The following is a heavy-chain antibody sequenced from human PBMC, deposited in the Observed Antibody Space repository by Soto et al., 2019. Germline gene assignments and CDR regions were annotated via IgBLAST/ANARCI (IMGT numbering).Heavy chain of an antibody. CDR3: TKDRDPDGIYSFAY. V-gene: IGHV3-23*03. CDR1: GFSFSAYS. CDR2: IDLSGTTT. D-gene: IGHD2-15*01. J-gene: IGHJ4*02. Sequence: EVQLLQSGGDLVQPGGSLRLSCAASGFSFSAYSMNWVRQTPGRGLEWVSFIDLSGTTTYYRDSVKGRFTIFKDKSRNTVYLQMRSLTVKDAAIYYCTKDRDPDGIYSFAYWGQGALVTVSS.